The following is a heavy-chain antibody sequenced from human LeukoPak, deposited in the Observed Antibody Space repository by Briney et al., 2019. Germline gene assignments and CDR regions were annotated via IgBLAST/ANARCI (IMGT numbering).Heavy chain of an antibody. CDR1: GYTFTSYG. CDR3: ARGYSGSYSGWFDP. D-gene: IGHD1-26*01. J-gene: IGHJ5*02. CDR2: ISAYNGNT. V-gene: IGHV1-18*01. Sequence: ASVKVSCKASGYTFTSYGISWVRQAPGQGLEWMGWISAYNGNTNYAQKLQGRVTMTTDTSTSKTYMELRSLRSDDTAVYYCARGYSGSYSGWFDPWGQGTLVTVSS.